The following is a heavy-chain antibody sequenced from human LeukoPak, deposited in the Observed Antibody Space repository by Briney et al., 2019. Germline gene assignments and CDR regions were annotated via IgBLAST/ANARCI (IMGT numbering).Heavy chain of an antibody. J-gene: IGHJ4*02. CDR3: ARAAEYSSGWYLFDY. CDR1: GGSISNYY. V-gene: IGHV4-4*07. CDR2: IYTSGGT. D-gene: IGHD6-19*01. Sequence: SETLSLTCAVSGGSISNYYWTWIRQPAGKGLEWIGRIYTSGGTNYNPSLKSRVTMSVDTSKNQFSLKLTSVTAADTAMYYCARAAEYSSGWYLFDYWGQGILVTVSA.